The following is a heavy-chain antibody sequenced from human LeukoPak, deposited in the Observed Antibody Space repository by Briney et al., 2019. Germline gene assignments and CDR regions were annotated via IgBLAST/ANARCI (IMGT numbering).Heavy chain of an antibody. CDR1: GFTFSSYG. Sequence: GGSLRLSCAASGFTFSSYGMGWVRQAPGKGLEWVANIKQDGSEKYYVDSVKGRFTISRDNAKNSLYLQMNSLRAEDTAVYYCARPGGGVVVAATLPYYFDYWGQGTLVTVSS. CDR3: ARPGGGVVVAATLPYYFDY. D-gene: IGHD2-15*01. V-gene: IGHV3-7*03. J-gene: IGHJ4*02. CDR2: IKQDGSEK.